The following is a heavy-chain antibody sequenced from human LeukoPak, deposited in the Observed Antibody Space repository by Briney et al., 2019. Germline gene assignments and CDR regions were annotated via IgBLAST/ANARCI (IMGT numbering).Heavy chain of an antibody. CDR2: ISGSGGST. J-gene: IGHJ4*02. D-gene: IGHD2-2*01. CDR1: GFTVSNYG. Sequence: GGSLRLSCAASGFTVSNYGMSWVRQAPGKGLEWVSAISGSGGSTYYADSVKGRFTISRDNSKNTLYLQMNSLRAEDTAVYYCAKYCSSTSCSHFDYWGQGTLVTVSS. CDR3: AKYCSSTSCSHFDY. V-gene: IGHV3-23*01.